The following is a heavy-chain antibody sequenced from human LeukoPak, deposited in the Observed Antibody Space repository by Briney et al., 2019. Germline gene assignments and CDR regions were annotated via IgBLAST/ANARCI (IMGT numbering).Heavy chain of an antibody. CDR3: ASLNNDYLFDFEN. D-gene: IGHD4-11*01. V-gene: IGHV4-39*07. Sequence: GSLRLSCAASGFTVSSTYMSWVRQPPGKGLEWIRSIYFSGNTYYNPSLKSRVTISVDTSENHFSLRLSSVTAADTAVYYCASLNNDYLFDFENWGQGTLVTVSS. CDR2: IYFSGNT. J-gene: IGHJ4*02. CDR1: GFTVSSTY.